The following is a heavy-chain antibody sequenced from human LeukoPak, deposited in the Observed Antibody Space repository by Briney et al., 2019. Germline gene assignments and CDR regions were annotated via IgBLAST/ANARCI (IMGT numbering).Heavy chain of an antibody. J-gene: IGHJ6*02. CDR2: ISSRSSNI. CDR3: ARIPGGYYYAMDV. V-gene: IGHV3-48*02. CDR1: GLTFSNYA. Sequence: GGSLRLSCAASGLTFSNYAMSWVRQAPGKGLEWVSYISSRSSNIYYADSVKGRFTISRDNAKNSLYLQMNSLRDEDTAVYYCARIPGGYYYAMDVWGQGTTVTVSS. D-gene: IGHD3-16*01.